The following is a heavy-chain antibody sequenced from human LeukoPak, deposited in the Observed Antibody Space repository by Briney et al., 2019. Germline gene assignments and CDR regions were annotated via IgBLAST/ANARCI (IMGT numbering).Heavy chain of an antibody. CDR1: GFTFSTYA. CDR2: ISGSGGST. J-gene: IGHJ4*02. Sequence: PGGSRRLSCAASGFTFSTYAMSWIRQAPGKGLEWVSAISGSGGSTYYADSVKGRFTISRDNSKNTLYLQMNSLRAEDTAVYYCANGGPRSRDGSTIPWGQGTLVTVSS. D-gene: IGHD5-24*01. V-gene: IGHV3-23*01. CDR3: ANGGPRSRDGSTIP.